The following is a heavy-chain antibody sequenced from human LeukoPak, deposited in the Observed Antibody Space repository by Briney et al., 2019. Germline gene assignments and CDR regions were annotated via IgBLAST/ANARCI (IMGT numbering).Heavy chain of an antibody. V-gene: IGHV3-7*03. Sequence: GGSLGLSCAASGFTFSSYWMSWVRQAPGKGLGWVANIKQDGSEKSYVDSVKGRFTISRDNAKKSLYLQMNSLRAEDTAVYYCARENLGSGTYYFDHWGQGTLVTVSS. J-gene: IGHJ4*02. D-gene: IGHD3-10*01. CDR1: GFTFSSYW. CDR3: ARENLGSGTYYFDH. CDR2: IKQDGSEK.